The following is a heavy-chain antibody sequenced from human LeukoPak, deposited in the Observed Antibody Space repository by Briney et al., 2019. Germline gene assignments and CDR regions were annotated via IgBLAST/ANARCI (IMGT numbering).Heavy chain of an antibody. CDR1: EDSIRSYY. V-gene: IGHV4-59*01. CDR2: ISYSGRA. Sequence: TLSPTRTVSEDSIRSYYWSWIRQPPGKGLEWIGCISYSGRADYNPSLNSRVTLSVDTSKNQCSLNLTSVTAADTATYCCARVRGVNPYYFDYWGQGTLVTVSS. J-gene: IGHJ4*02. D-gene: IGHD3-10*01. CDR3: ARVRGVNPYYFDY.